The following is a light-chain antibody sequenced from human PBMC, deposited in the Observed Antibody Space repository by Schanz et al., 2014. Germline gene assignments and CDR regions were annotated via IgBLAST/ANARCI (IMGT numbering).Light chain of an antibody. V-gene: IGLV2-14*03. Sequence: QSALTQPASVSGSPGQSITISCTGTSSDIGGYNYVSWYQQHPGKAPKVMIYDVSNRPSGVSNRFSGSKSGNTASLTVSGLQAEDEADYYCSSYAGSNKVFGGGTKLTVL. J-gene: IGLJ2*01. CDR3: SSYAGSNKV. CDR2: DVS. CDR1: SSDIGGYNY.